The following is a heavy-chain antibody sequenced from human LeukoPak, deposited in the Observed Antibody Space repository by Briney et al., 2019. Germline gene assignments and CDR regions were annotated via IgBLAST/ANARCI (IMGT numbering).Heavy chain of an antibody. CDR1: GGSFSGYY. Sequence: PSETLSLTCAVYGGSFSGYYWSWIRQPPGKGLEWIGEINHSGSTNDNPSLKSRVTISVDTSKNQFSLKLSSVTAADTAVYYCARGKVVRDFWSGYYYYYYYMDVWGKGTTVTVSS. D-gene: IGHD3-3*01. J-gene: IGHJ6*03. CDR3: ARGKVVRDFWSGYYYYYYYMDV. V-gene: IGHV4-34*01. CDR2: INHSGST.